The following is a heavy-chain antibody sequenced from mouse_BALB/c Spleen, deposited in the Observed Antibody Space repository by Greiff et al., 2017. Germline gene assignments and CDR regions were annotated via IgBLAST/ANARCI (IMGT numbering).Heavy chain of an antibody. CDR2: ISSGGSYT. CDR1: GFTFSSYD. J-gene: IGHJ3*01. Sequence: DVQLVESGGDLVKPGGSLKLSCAASGFTFSSYDMSWVRQTPDKRLEWVATISSGGSYTYYPDSVKGRFTISRDNAKNTRYLQMSSLKSEDTAMYDCARQGAYYGNYDPFAYWGQGTLVTVSA. V-gene: IGHV5-6*01. D-gene: IGHD2-10*01. CDR3: ARQGAYYGNYDPFAY.